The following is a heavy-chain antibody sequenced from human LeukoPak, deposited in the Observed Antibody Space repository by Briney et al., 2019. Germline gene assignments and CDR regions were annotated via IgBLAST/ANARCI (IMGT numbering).Heavy chain of an antibody. J-gene: IGHJ4*03. CDR2: INHRGDT. V-gene: IGHV4-34*01. CDR3: ARGPTISETGYFDF. CDR1: GESFSAYY. Sequence: PSETLSLTCAVYGESFSAYYWSWIRQSPGKGLEWIAEINHRGDTNYNPSVKSRVTISIDTFKNQFSLKVRSLTAADTAVYYCARGPTISETGYFDFWGQGTLVTVSS. D-gene: IGHD1-1*01.